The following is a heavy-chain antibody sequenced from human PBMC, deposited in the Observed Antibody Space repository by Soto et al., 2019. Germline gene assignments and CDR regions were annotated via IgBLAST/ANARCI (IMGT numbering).Heavy chain of an antibody. D-gene: IGHD4-17*01. V-gene: IGHV4-31*03. CDR1: GGSISSGGYY. CDR2: IYYSGST. CDR3: ARSPEATVTAFDY. Sequence: QVQLQESGPGLVKPSQTLSLTCTVSGGSISSGGYYWSWIRQHPGKGLEWFGYIYYSGSTYYNPYLKSRVTISVDTSKNQFSLQLSSVTAADTAVYYCARSPEATVTAFDYWGQGTLVTVSS. J-gene: IGHJ4*02.